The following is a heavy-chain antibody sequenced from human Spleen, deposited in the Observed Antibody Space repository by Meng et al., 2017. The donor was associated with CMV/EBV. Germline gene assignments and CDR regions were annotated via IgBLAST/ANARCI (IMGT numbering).Heavy chain of an antibody. CDR1: ITSGDYY. CDR3: ARTYYYDSSGYYPRRWFDP. V-gene: IGHV4-30-4*08. J-gene: IGHJ5*02. D-gene: IGHD3-22*01. CDR2: IYYSGST. Sequence: ITSGDYYWSWIRQPPGKGLEWIAYIYYSGSTYYNPSLKSRVTVSVDTSKNQFSLWLYSVTDADTAVYYCARTYYYDSSGYYPRRWFDPWGQGILVTVSS.